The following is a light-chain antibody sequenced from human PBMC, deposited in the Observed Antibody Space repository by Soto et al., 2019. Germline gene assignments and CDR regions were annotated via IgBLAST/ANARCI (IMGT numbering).Light chain of an antibody. Sequence: QSLLTHSASVSGSPGQSITISCAGTRDDIGAYDYVSWYQQHPGNAPKLLVYEVTNRPSGVSDRFSGSKSGNTASLTISGLQAEDEADYYCNSYTNSSAVVFGGGTKVTVL. CDR2: EVT. CDR3: NSYTNSSAVV. V-gene: IGLV2-14*01. CDR1: RDDIGAYDY. J-gene: IGLJ2*01.